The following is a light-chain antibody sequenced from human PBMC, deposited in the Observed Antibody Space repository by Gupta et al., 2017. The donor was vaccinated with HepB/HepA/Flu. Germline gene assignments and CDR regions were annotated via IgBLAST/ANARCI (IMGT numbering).Light chain of an antibody. J-gene: IGKJ5*01. CDR1: QSISSRY. V-gene: IGKV3-20*01. CDR2: GAS. CDR3: QQYRRWPRT. Sequence: EIVLSQSPGTLSLSPGESATLSCRARQSISSRYLAWYQQKPGQAPRLLIYGASNRATGIPDRFSGSGSGTDFTLKISRLEAEDVAVYFCQQYRRWPRTFGQGTRLEIK.